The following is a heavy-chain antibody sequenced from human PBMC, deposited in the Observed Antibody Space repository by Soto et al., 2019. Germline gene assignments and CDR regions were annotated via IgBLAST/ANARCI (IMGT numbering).Heavy chain of an antibody. J-gene: IGHJ3*01. CDR3: ASNLGRYSIAAAESPGFAN. D-gene: IGHD6-13*01. Sequence: QVQLQESGPGLVKPSETLSLTCTVSGGSISSYYWSWIRQPPGQGLELVGYIYYSGSTNYNPSLNRPPTIFVDTSSNQSSLMPSSVTAAETAVYYCASNLGRYSIAAAESPGFANWGQGTMVTVSS. CDR2: IYYSGST. V-gene: IGHV4-59*01. CDR1: GGSISSYY.